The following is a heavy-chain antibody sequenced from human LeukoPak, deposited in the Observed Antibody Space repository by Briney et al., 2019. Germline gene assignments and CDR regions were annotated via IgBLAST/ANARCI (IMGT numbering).Heavy chain of an antibody. CDR1: GFTFSSYS. J-gene: IGHJ4*02. Sequence: GGSLRLSCAASGFTFSSYSMNWVRQAPGKGLECVSVVYSGGTTKYADSVKGRFTIFRDNSKNTVHLQMNSLRGEDTAVYYCARVDHYYDSSGYYGGFDYWGQGTLVTVSS. V-gene: IGHV3-66*01. CDR3: ARVDHYYDSSGYYGGFDY. D-gene: IGHD3-22*01. CDR2: VYSGGTT.